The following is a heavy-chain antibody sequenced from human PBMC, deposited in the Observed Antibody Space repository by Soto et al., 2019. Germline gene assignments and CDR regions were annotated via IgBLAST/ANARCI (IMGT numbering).Heavy chain of an antibody. Sequence: ASVKVSCKASGYTFTSYSMHWVRQAPGQRLEWMGWINAGNGNTKYSQKFQGRVTITRDTSASTAYMELSSLRSEDTAVYYCARDPGYSYGXNWGQGTLVTVSS. CDR2: INAGNGNT. J-gene: IGHJ4*02. CDR1: GYTFTSYS. D-gene: IGHD5-18*01. CDR3: ARDPGYSYGXN. V-gene: IGHV1-3*01.